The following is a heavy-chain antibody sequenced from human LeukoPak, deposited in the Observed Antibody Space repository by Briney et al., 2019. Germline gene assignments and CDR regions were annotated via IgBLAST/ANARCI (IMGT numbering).Heavy chain of an antibody. CDR3: ARDPGIAAPVDY. J-gene: IGHJ4*02. D-gene: IGHD6-13*01. CDR1: GFTFSSYS. Sequence: GGSLRLSCAASGFTFSSYSMNWVRQAPGKGLEWVSSISSSSSYIYYADSVKGRFTISRGNAKNSLYLQMNSLRAEDTAVYYCARDPGIAAPVDYWGQGTLVTVSS. CDR2: ISSSSSYI. V-gene: IGHV3-21*01.